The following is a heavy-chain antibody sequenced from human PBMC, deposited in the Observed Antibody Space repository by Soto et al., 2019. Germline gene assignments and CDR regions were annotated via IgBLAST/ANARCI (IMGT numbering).Heavy chain of an antibody. Sequence: GESPKISCRGSGYSFTSYWISWVRQMPGKDLEWMGIIYPGDSDTRYSPSFQGQVTISADKSLRTAYLQWTSLKASDTALYYCARTRSFTLGFYYDGMDVWGQGTTVTVSS. V-gene: IGHV5-51*01. CDR2: IYPGDSDT. J-gene: IGHJ6*02. D-gene: IGHD6-6*01. CDR1: GYSFTSYW. CDR3: ARTRSFTLGFYYDGMDV.